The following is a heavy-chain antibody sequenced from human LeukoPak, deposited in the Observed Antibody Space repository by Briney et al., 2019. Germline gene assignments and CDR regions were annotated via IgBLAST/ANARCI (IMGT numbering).Heavy chain of an antibody. CDR1: GGSFGGYY. CDR2: INDSGSS. V-gene: IGHV4-34*01. Sequence: SETLSLTCAVYGGSFGGYYWSWIRQPPGKGLEWIGEINDSGSSNYIPSLKSRVTISVDRSKNQLSLKLSSVTAADTAVYYCARDPIAAAAPFDYWGQGTLVTVSS. CDR3: ARDPIAAAAPFDY. J-gene: IGHJ4*02. D-gene: IGHD6-13*01.